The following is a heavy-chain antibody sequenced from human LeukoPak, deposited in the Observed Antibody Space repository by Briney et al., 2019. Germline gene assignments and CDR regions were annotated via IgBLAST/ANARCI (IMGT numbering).Heavy chain of an antibody. Sequence: ASVKVSCKASGGTFSSYAISWVRQAPGQGLEWMGGIIPIFGTANYAQKFQGRVTITTDESTSTAYMELSSLRSGDTAVYYCAAFAGYDPLNWFDPWGQGTLVTVSS. CDR2: IIPIFGTA. D-gene: IGHD5-12*01. CDR3: AAFAGYDPLNWFDP. CDR1: GGTFSSYA. J-gene: IGHJ5*02. V-gene: IGHV1-69*05.